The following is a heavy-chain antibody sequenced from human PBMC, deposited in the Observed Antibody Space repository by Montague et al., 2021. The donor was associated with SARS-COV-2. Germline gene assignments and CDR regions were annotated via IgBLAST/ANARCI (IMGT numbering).Heavy chain of an antibody. Sequence: SETLSLTCAVYGGSFSGYYWSWIRQPPGKGLEWIGEINHSGSTNYNPSLKSRVTISVDTSKNQFSLKLSSVTAADTAVYYCASPTLGNCSSTSCYSDWFDPWGQGTLVTVSS. CDR2: INHSGST. J-gene: IGHJ5*02. CDR3: ASPTLGNCSSTSCYSDWFDP. CDR1: GGSFSGYY. V-gene: IGHV4-34*01. D-gene: IGHD2-2*02.